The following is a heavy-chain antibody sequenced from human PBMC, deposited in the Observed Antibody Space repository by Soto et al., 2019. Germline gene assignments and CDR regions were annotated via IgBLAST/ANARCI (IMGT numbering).Heavy chain of an antibody. V-gene: IGHV3-23*01. J-gene: IGHJ4*02. CDR1: GFTFSSYA. Sequence: EVQLLESGGGLVQPGGSLRLSCAASGFTFSSYAMSWVRQAPGKGLEWVSTIRGSGGGTYYADSVKGRFTISRDNSKNTLYLQMNSRRAEDTAVYYCAKEMAAAGTFDYWGQGTLVTVSS. D-gene: IGHD6-13*01. CDR2: IRGSGGGT. CDR3: AKEMAAAGTFDY.